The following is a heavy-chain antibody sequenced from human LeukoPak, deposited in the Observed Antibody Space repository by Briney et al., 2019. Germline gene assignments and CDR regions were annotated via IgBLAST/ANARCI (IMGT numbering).Heavy chain of an antibody. CDR3: TTIVVVPAAIY. Sequence: GGSLRLSCAAPGFTFSGSAMHWVRQASGKGLEWVGRIRSKANSYATAYAASVKGRFTISRDDSKNTAYLQMNSLKTEDTAVYYCTTIVVVPAAIYWGQGTLVTVSS. V-gene: IGHV3-73*01. CDR1: GFTFSGSA. CDR2: IRSKANSYAT. D-gene: IGHD2-2*01. J-gene: IGHJ4*02.